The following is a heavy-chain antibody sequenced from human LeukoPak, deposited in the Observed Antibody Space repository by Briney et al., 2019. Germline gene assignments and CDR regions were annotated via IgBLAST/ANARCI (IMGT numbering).Heavy chain of an antibody. Sequence: GGSLRLSCAGSGFTFSRYGMHWVRQAPGKGLEYVSGISSYGGSTFYADSVKGRFAISRDNSKNTLNLQMGSLREEDMAVYYCARGEVVTPFFDYWGQGTLDTVSS. CDR3: ARGEVVTPFFDY. V-gene: IGHV3-64*02. CDR1: GFTFSRYG. J-gene: IGHJ4*02. CDR2: ISSYGGST. D-gene: IGHD4-23*01.